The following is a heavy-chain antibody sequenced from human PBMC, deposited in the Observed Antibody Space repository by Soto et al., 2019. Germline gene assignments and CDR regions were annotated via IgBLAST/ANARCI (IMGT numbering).Heavy chain of an antibody. D-gene: IGHD3-3*01. CDR1: GYTFTGYY. J-gene: IGHJ6*02. V-gene: IGHV1-2*04. Sequence: ASVKVSCKASGYTFTGYYVHWVRQAPGQGLEWMGWINPNSGGTNYAQKFQGWVTMTRDTSISTAYMELSRLRSDDTAVYYCARSPLYYDFWSCYQSSYYYGMDVWGQGTTVTVSS. CDR3: ARSPLYYDFWSCYQSSYYYGMDV. CDR2: INPNSGGT.